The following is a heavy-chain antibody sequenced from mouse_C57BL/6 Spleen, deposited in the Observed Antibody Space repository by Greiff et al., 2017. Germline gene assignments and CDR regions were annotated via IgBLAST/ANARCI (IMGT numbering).Heavy chain of an antibody. Sequence: DVHLVESEGGLVQPGSSMKLSCTASGFTFSDYYMAWVRQVPEKGLEWVANINYDGSSTYYLDSLKSRFIISRDNAKNILYLQMSSLKSEDTATYYCARASYSNLYWYFDVWGTGTTVTVSS. J-gene: IGHJ1*03. CDR2: INYDGSST. CDR1: GFTFSDYY. CDR3: ARASYSNLYWYFDV. D-gene: IGHD2-5*01. V-gene: IGHV5-16*01.